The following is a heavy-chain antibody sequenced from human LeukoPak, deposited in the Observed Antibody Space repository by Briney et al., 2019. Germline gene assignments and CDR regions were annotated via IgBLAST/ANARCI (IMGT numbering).Heavy chain of an antibody. CDR1: GYTFTSYG. D-gene: IGHD6-19*01. CDR2: ISAYNGNT. Sequence: ASVKVSCKASGYTFTSYGISWVRQAPGQGLEWMGWISAYNGNTNYAQKLQGRVTMTTDTPTSTAYMELRSLRSDDTAVYYCARGVSEPYSSGRYPLDYWGQGTLVTVSS. CDR3: ARGVSEPYSSGRYPLDY. J-gene: IGHJ4*02. V-gene: IGHV1-18*01.